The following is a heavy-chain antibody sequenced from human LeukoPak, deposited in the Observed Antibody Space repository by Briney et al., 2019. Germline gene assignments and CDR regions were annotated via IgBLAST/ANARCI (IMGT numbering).Heavy chain of an antibody. CDR1: GFTLSDYW. V-gene: IGHV3-74*01. J-gene: IGHJ4*02. CDR2: INTDGSIT. Sequence: GGSLRLSCAASGFTLSDYWIHWVRQAPGKGLVWVSRINTDGSITNYADSVKGRFSISRDNAKNTLYLQMSSLRAEDTAVYYCARDRGPRTGFMVREAYDYWGQGTLVTVSS. CDR3: ARDRGPRTGFMVREAYDY. D-gene: IGHD3-10*01.